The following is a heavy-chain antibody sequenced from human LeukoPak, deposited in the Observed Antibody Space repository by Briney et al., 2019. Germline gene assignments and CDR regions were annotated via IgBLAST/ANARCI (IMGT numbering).Heavy chain of an antibody. Sequence: SETLSLTCTVSGGSISGYYWSWIRQSPEKGLEWIGDIYYSGSTDYNPSLKSRVTISVDTSKNQFSLKLSSVTAADTAVYYCASRWEYYDTSGYPTGYFHHWGQGTLVTVSS. D-gene: IGHD3-22*01. CDR3: ASRWEYYDTSGYPTGYFHH. V-gene: IGHV4-59*12. CDR2: IYYSGST. J-gene: IGHJ1*01. CDR1: GGSISGYY.